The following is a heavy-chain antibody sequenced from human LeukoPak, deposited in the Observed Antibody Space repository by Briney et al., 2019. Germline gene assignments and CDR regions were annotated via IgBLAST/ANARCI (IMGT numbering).Heavy chain of an antibody. CDR1: GFTFSSHC. CDR3: APFSAVTHYYFDY. J-gene: IGHJ4*02. D-gene: IGHD6-13*01. Sequence: GGSLRLSCAASGFTFSSHCLMWVRQAPGKGLEWVSSISTDSGYIYYADSVKGRFTISRDTAANSLFLQMNSLGAEVTAGYCCAPFSAVTHYYFDYWGQGTLVTVSS. CDR2: ISTDSGYI. V-gene: IGHV3-21*01.